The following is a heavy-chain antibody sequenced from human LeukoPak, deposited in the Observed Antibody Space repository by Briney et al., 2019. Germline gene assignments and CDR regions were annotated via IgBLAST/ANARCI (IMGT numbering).Heavy chain of an antibody. CDR2: IYYSGST. Sequence: SETLSLTCAVYGGSFSGYYWSWIRQPPGKGLEWIGYIYYSGSTNYNPSLKSRVTISVDTSKNQFSLKLNSLTAADTAVYYCARATWNGYMFDYWGQGSLVTVTS. V-gene: IGHV4-59*01. CDR3: ARATWNGYMFDY. CDR1: GGSFSGYY. D-gene: IGHD5-24*01. J-gene: IGHJ4*02.